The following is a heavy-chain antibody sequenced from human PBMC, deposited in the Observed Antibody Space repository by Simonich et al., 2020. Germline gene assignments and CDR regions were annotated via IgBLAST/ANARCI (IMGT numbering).Heavy chain of an antibody. Sequence: EVQLVESGGGLVQPGGSLRLSCAASGFTFSSYEMNWVRQAPGKGLEWVSYISSSGSTIYYADSVKGRFTNSIDNAKNSLYLQMNSLRADDTAVYYCARDFRLQLVEIGTYYYYGMDVWGQGTTVTVSS. CDR2: ISSSGSTI. CDR3: ARDFRLQLVEIGTYYYYGMDV. D-gene: IGHD6-6*01. J-gene: IGHJ6*02. CDR1: GFTFSSYE. V-gene: IGHV3-48*03.